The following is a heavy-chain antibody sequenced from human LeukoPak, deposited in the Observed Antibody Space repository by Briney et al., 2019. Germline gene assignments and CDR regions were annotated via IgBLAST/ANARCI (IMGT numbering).Heavy chain of an antibody. CDR3: ARSMVRGPYFDY. J-gene: IGHJ4*02. V-gene: IGHV4-59*01. Sequence: SETLSLTCTVSGGSISSYYWSWIRQPPGKGLEWIGFIYYTGSTNDNPSLKSRVTISVDTSKNQFSLKLSSVTAADTAVYYCARSMVRGPYFDYWGQGTLVTVSS. CDR2: IYYTGST. CDR1: GGSISSYY. D-gene: IGHD3-10*01.